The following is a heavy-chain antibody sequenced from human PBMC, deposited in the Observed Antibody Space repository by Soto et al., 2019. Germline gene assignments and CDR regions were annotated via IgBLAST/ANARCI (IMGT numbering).Heavy chain of an antibody. D-gene: IGHD1-26*01. CDR2: IYSGGST. Sequence: GGSLRLSCAASGFTVSSNYMSWVRQAPGKGLEWVSVIYSGGSTYYADSVKGRFTISRDNSKNTLYLQMNSLRAEDTAVYYCARDSGSYLLDYGMDVWGQGTTVTVSS. CDR3: ARDSGSYLLDYGMDV. V-gene: IGHV3-66*01. CDR1: GFTVSSNY. J-gene: IGHJ6*02.